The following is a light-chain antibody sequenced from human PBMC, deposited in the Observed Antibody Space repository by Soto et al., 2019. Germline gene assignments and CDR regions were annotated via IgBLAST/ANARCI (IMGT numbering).Light chain of an antibody. CDR2: DVS. Sequence: QSALTQPRSVSGSPGQSVTISCTGTSSDVGTYNYVSWYQQHTGKAPKAMIYDVSKRPSGVPDRFSGSKSGNTASLTISGLQAEDEADYYCCSYAGSYTEVFGTGTKLTVL. CDR1: SSDVGTYNY. V-gene: IGLV2-11*01. CDR3: CSYAGSYTEV. J-gene: IGLJ1*01.